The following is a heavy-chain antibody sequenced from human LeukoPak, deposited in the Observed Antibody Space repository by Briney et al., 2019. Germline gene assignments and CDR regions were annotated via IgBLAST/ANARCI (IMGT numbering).Heavy chain of an antibody. V-gene: IGHV4-39*01. CDR2: IYYSDST. CDR3: ARLSYYGSGSYYPNWFDP. J-gene: IGHJ5*02. CDR1: GGSISSSGYY. D-gene: IGHD3-10*01. Sequence: PSETLSLTCTASGGSISSSGYYWGWLRQPPGQGLEWIVSIYYSDSTYYNPFLKRLVTISVYTSKNQFSLKLSSVTAADTSVYYCARLSYYGSGSYYPNWFDPWGQGTLVTVSS.